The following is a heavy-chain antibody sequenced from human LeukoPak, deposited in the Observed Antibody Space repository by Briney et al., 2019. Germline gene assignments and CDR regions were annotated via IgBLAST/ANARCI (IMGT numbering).Heavy chain of an antibody. CDR3: ARGSSWYFYFDY. Sequence: ASVKVSCKASGYTFTSYAMHWVCQAPGQRLEWMGWINAGNGNTKYSQKFQGRVTITRDTSASTAYMELSSLRSEDTAVYYCARGSSWYFYFDYWGQGTLVTVSS. D-gene: IGHD6-13*01. V-gene: IGHV1-3*01. CDR2: INAGNGNT. CDR1: GYTFTSYA. J-gene: IGHJ4*02.